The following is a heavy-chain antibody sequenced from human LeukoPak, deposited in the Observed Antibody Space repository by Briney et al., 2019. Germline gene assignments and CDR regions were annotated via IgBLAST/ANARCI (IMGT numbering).Heavy chain of an antibody. CDR1: GYTFTSYD. D-gene: IGHD3-10*01. V-gene: IGHV1-8*01. Sequence: ASVKVSCKASGYTFTSYDINWVRQATGQGLEWMGWMNPNSGNTGYAQKFQGRVTMTRNTSISTAYMELNSLRAEDTAVYYCAKEMAAITMVRDPTRWGQGTLVTVSS. J-gene: IGHJ4*02. CDR2: MNPNSGNT. CDR3: AKEMAAITMVRDPTR.